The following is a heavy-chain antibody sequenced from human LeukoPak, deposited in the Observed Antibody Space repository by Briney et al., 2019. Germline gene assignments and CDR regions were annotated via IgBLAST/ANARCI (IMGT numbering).Heavy chain of an antibody. V-gene: IGHV1-69*06. CDR3: ARDYNWNFANSSPFDY. Sequence: SVKVSCRSSGDTPHSHAISWVRQAPGQGLEWMGRIIPAFGTANYAQKFQGRVTITADKSTRTAYTEMGSLRSEDTAVYYCARDYNWNFANSSPFDYWGQGTLVTVSS. CDR2: IIPAFGTA. D-gene: IGHD1-7*01. CDR1: GDTPHSHA. J-gene: IGHJ4*02.